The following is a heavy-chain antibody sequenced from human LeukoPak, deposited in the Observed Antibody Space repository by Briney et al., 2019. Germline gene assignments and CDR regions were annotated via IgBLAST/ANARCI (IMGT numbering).Heavy chain of an antibody. D-gene: IGHD5-18*01. CDR2: INPNSGGT. V-gene: IGHV1-2*06. J-gene: IGHJ4*02. CDR3: ARASSGGYSYGPDY. Sequence: ASVKVSCKASGYTFTGYYMHWVRQAPGQGLEWMGRINPNSGGTNYAQKFQGRVTMTRDTSISTAYMELSSLRSEDTAVYYCARASSGGYSYGPDYWGQGTLVTVSS. CDR1: GYTFTGYY.